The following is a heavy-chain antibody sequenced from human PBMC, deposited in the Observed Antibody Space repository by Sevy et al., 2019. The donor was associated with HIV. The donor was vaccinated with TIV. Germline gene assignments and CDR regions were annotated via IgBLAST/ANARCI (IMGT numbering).Heavy chain of an antibody. V-gene: IGHV1-69*10. CDR3: AAWSISLDS. CDR2: ITPILGRV. Sequence: ASVKVSCKASGGTFNSYIFTCVRQAPGQGLEWMGAITPILGRVNYSQKFQGRVTITADESTTTVYMDLSSLRSEDTAVYYCAAWSISLDSWGQGTLVTVSS. D-gene: IGHD3-3*01. CDR1: GGTFNSYI. J-gene: IGHJ4*02.